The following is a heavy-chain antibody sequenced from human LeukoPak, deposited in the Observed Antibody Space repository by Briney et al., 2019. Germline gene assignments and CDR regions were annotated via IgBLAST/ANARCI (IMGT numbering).Heavy chain of an antibody. D-gene: IGHD6-13*01. J-gene: IGHJ3*02. V-gene: IGHV4-30-2*01. CDR1: GGSISSGGYS. Sequence: TPSQTLSLTCAVSGGSISSGGYSWSWIRQPPGKGLEWIGYIYHSGSTYYNPSLKSRVTISVDRSKNQFSLKLSSVTAADTAVYYCARESGRGSSWFLGLEDGFDIWGQGTMVTVSS. CDR2: IYHSGST. CDR3: ARESGRGSSWFLGLEDGFDI.